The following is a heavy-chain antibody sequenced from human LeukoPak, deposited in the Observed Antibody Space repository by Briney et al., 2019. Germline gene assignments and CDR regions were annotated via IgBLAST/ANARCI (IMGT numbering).Heavy chain of an antibody. J-gene: IGHJ4*02. CDR1: GDSIRSSSYY. CDR2: IYYSGST. V-gene: IGHV4-39*01. CDR3: ATSSYQQQLDY. D-gene: IGHD6-13*01. Sequence: PSETLSLTCTVSGDSIRSSSYYWGWIRQPPGKGLEWIGSIYYSGSTYYNPSLKSRVTISVDMSKNQISLKLSSVTAADTAVYYCATSSYQQQLDYWGQGTLVTVSS.